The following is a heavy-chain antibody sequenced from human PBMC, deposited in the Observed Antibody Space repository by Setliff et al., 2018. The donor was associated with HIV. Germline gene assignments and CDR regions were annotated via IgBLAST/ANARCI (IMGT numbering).Heavy chain of an antibody. Sequence: SETLSLTCTVSGGSISSHYWSWIRQSPGEGLEWIGHIYTSGSTNYNPSLKSRVTISVDTSKNQFSLKLTSVTAADTAVYYCARPLTTSYYFWGDASDIWGQGTMVTVSS. CDR1: GGSISSHY. J-gene: IGHJ3*02. V-gene: IGHV4-4*08. CDR2: IYTSGST. CDR3: ARPLTTSYYFWGDASDI. D-gene: IGHD3-10*02.